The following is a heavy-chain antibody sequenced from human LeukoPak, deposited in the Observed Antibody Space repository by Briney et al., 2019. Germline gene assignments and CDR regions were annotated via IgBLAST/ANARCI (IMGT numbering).Heavy chain of an antibody. V-gene: IGHV4-34*01. CDR2: INHRGST. CDR1: GGCFGGYY. CDR3: ARGPYSYDSSGAFDI. D-gene: IGHD3-22*01. J-gene: IGHJ3*02. Sequence: SETLSLTCAVYGGCFGGYYWSWIRPPPGKGLEWIGEINHRGSTNYNPSLKSRVTISVDTSKNQFSLKLSSVPAADTPVYFCARGPYSYDSSGAFDIWGQGTMVTVSS.